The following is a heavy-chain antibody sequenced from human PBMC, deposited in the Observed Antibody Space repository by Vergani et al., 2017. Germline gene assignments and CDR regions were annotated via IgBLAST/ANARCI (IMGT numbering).Heavy chain of an antibody. CDR1: GGTFSSYT. Sequence: QVQLVQSGAEVKKPGSSVKVSCKASGGTFSSYTISWVRQAPGQGLEWMGRIIPILGIANYAQKFQGRVTITADKSTSTAYMELSILRSEDTAVYYWARDYCSSTSCYGLRYYYYGMDVWGQGTTVTVSS. J-gene: IGHJ6*02. CDR2: IIPILGIA. V-gene: IGHV1-69*08. CDR3: ARDYCSSTSCYGLRYYYYGMDV. D-gene: IGHD2-2*01.